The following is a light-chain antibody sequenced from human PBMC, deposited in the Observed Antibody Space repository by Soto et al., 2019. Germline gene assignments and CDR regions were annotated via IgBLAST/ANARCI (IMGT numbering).Light chain of an antibody. V-gene: IGKV1-9*01. CDR3: QQSNSYPLT. Sequence: IQLTQSPSSLSASGGDRVTITCLASQGIGSTLAWYLQKPGEAPKLLVYGASTLQGGYPSRFSGSGSGTLFTLTITSLQPEDFATYFCQQSNSYPLTFGGGTKVEIK. J-gene: IGKJ4*01. CDR1: QGIGST. CDR2: GAS.